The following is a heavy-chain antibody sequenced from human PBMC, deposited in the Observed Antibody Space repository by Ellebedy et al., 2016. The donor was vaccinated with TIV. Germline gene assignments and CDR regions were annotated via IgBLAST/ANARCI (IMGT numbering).Heavy chain of an antibody. CDR3: TRDPSLGSNYFYYMDV. V-gene: IGHV3-48*04. CDR2: ISSSSANI. J-gene: IGHJ6*03. D-gene: IGHD1-26*01. CDR1: GFTFTSYA. Sequence: PGGSLRLSCAVSGFTFTSYAMNRVRQAPGKGLEWVSYISSSSANIQYADSVKGRFTVSRDNAKNSLFLQMNSLRAEDTAVYFCTRDPSLGSNYFYYMDVWGEGTTVTVSS.